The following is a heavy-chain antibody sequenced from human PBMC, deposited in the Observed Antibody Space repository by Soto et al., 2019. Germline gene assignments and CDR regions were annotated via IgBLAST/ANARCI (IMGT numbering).Heavy chain of an antibody. CDR2: ISSSSSYI. Sequence: PGGSLRLSCAASGFPFSSYSMNWVRQAPGKGLEWVSSISSSSSYIYYADSVKGRFTISRDNAKNSLYLQMNSLRAEDTAVYYCARAAGYYYGMDVWGQGTTVTFSS. J-gene: IGHJ6*02. V-gene: IGHV3-21*01. CDR3: ARAAGYYYGMDV. CDR1: GFPFSSYS.